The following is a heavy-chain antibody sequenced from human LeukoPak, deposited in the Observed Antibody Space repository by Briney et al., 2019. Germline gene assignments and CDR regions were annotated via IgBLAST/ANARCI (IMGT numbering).Heavy chain of an antibody. CDR3: ARHERSSGWHHYYFDY. Sequence: PSETLSLTCTVSGGSTSSSSYYWGWIRQPPGKGLEWIGSIYYSGSTYYNPSLKSRVTISVDTSKNQFSLKLSSVTAADTAVYYCARHERSSGWHHYYFDYWGQGTLVTVSS. J-gene: IGHJ4*02. V-gene: IGHV4-39*01. CDR1: GGSTSSSSYY. D-gene: IGHD6-19*01. CDR2: IYYSGST.